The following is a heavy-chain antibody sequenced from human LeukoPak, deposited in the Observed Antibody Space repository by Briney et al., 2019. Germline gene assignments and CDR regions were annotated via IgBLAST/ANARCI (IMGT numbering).Heavy chain of an antibody. CDR3: AKGRGYSSGWYAANYYYGMDV. Sequence: GGSLRLSCAASGFTFSSYAMSGVRQAPGKGLEWVSAISGSGSSTYYADSVKGRFTISRDNSKNTLYLQMNSLRAEDTAVYYCAKGRGYSSGWYAANYYYGMDVWGQGTTVTVSS. V-gene: IGHV3-23*01. CDR1: GFTFSSYA. D-gene: IGHD6-19*01. J-gene: IGHJ6*02. CDR2: ISGSGSST.